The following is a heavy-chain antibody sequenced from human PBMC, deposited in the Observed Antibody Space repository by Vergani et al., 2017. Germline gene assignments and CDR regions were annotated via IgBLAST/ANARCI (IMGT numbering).Heavy chain of an antibody. J-gene: IGHJ4*02. Sequence: QVQLVQSGAEVKKPGSSVKVSCKASGGTFSSYAISWVRQAPGQGLEWMGRIIPILGTANYAQKFQGRVTITADESTSTAYMERSSLRAGDTAVYYCAIEILCATYYYGSGPFDYWGQGTLVTVAS. D-gene: IGHD3-10*01. CDR1: GGTFSSYA. V-gene: IGHV1-69*11. CDR2: IIPILGTA. CDR3: AIEILCATYYYGSGPFDY.